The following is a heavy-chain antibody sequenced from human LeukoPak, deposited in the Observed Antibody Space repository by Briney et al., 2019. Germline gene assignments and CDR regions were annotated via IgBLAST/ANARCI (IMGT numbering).Heavy chain of an antibody. V-gene: IGHV3-7*03. Sequence: GGSLRLSCAASGFTFSNYWMTWVRQAPGKGLEWVANINRDGSERYYVDSVKGRFTISRDDAKSPLYLQMNSLRAEDTAVYYCARRNAMDVWGQGTTVIVFS. CDR2: INRDGSER. CDR1: GFTFSNYW. J-gene: IGHJ6*02. CDR3: ARRNAMDV.